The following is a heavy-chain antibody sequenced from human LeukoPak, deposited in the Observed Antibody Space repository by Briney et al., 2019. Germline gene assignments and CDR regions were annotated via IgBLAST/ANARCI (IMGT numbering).Heavy chain of an antibody. CDR1: EFTFSSYW. CDR2: IKQDGGQI. V-gene: IGHV3-7*01. J-gene: IGHJ4*02. D-gene: IGHD4-17*01. Sequence: GGSLRLSCAASEFTFSSYWMSWVRQAPGKGLEWVANIKQDGGQIYYLDSVKGRFTVSRDKAKNSLYLQMNSLRAEDTAVYYCARLGARQMLEYWGQGTLVTVSS. CDR3: ARLGARQMLEY.